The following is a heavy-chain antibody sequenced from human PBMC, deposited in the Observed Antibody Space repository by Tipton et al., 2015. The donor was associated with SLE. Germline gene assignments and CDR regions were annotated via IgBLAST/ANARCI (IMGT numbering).Heavy chain of an antibody. J-gene: IGHJ3*02. CDR3: ARSSVLLVVHPNAFDI. D-gene: IGHD2-8*02. CDR1: GYSFSNYW. CDR2: IYPGDSDT. Sequence: VQLVQSGAEVKKPGESLKISCKGSGYSFSNYWIGWVRQMPGRGLEWMGIIYPGDSDTKYSPSLEGQVTISADTSINTAYLQLSSLKASDTAIYYCARSSVLLVVHPNAFDIWGPGTRVTVSS. V-gene: IGHV5-51*03.